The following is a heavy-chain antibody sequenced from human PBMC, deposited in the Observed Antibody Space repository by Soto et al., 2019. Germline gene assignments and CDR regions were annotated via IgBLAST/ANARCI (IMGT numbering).Heavy chain of an antibody. D-gene: IGHD6-19*01. CDR1: GFTFSSYA. V-gene: IGHV3-30-3*01. Sequence: ESGGGVVQPGRSLRLSCAASGFTFSSYAMHWVRQAPGKGLEWVAVISYDGSNKYYADSVKGRFTISRGNSKNTLYLQMNSLRAEDTAVYYCARDKSPYSSGWHNRHFDYWGQGTLVTVSS. J-gene: IGHJ4*02. CDR3: ARDKSPYSSGWHNRHFDY. CDR2: ISYDGSNK.